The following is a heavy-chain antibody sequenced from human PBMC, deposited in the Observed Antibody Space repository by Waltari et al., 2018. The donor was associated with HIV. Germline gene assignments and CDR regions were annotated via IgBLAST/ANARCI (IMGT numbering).Heavy chain of an antibody. CDR3: AKVPRSGPHSGVGHFDF. J-gene: IGHJ4*02. D-gene: IGHD2-15*01. V-gene: IGHV3-23*01. CDR1: GFTICAYL. Sequence: EVHLLESGGVSLQVGGSLKLACTAFGFTICAYLKTWVRQVPGKGLEWVASISASGDNTYYETSVKGRITIYRDNAENTLSLQIDSLRADDTAVYYCAKVPRSGPHSGVGHFDFWGQGTRVIVSS. CDR2: ISASGDNT.